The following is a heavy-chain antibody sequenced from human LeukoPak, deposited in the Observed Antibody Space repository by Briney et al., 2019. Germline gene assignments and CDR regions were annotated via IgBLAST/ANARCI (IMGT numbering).Heavy chain of an antibody. J-gene: IGHJ4*02. CDR2: INPSGGST. D-gene: IGHD2-8*01. Sequence: ASVKVSCKASGYTFTSYYMHWVRQAPGQGLEWMGIINPSGGSTSYAQKFQGRVTMTRDTSTSTVYMELSSLRSEDTAVYYCARWGGHCTSGLCYYFDCWGQGTLVTVSS. CDR1: GYTFTSYY. V-gene: IGHV1-46*01. CDR3: ARWGGHCTSGLCYYFDC.